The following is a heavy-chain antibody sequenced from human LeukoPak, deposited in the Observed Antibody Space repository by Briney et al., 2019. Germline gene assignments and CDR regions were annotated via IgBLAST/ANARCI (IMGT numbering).Heavy chain of an antibody. CDR2: ISGSGGST. D-gene: IGHD2-21*02. CDR1: GFTFSSYA. Sequence: PGGSLRLSCAASGFTFSSYAMSWVRQAPGKGLEWVSAISGSGGSTYYADSVKGRFTISRDNSKNTLYLQMNSLRAEDTAVYYCANPREHIVVVTANDYGGQGTLVTVSS. J-gene: IGHJ4*02. CDR3: ANPREHIVVVTANDY. V-gene: IGHV3-23*01.